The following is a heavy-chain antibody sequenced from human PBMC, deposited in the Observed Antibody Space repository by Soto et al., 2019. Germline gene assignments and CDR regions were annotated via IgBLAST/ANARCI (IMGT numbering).Heavy chain of an antibody. D-gene: IGHD4-17*01. CDR3: ASGPDYEGYFDY. J-gene: IGHJ4*02. CDR1: GGTFSNYA. Sequence: SVKVSCKASGGTFSNYAISWVRQAPGQGLEWMGVIILPFGTPNYAQTFQGRVTITADESMTTAYMELSGLRSEDTAVYYCASGPDYEGYFDYWGRGTLVTVSS. CDR2: IILPFGTP. V-gene: IGHV1-69*13.